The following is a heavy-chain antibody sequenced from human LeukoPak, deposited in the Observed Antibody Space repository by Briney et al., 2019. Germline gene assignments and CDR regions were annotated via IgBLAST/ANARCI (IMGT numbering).Heavy chain of an antibody. D-gene: IGHD2-2*03. CDR3: ARASWISTDDAVC. CDR1: GFSVTNYT. CDR2: MKGGGET. Sequence: PSGTLRLSCVASGFSVTNYTRSWVRQSPARGPKGLSSMKGGGETFYADSVKGRFTLSRDISRNTVYLQLNNLRVEDTATYYCARASWISTDDAVCWGQGAQVTVSS. V-gene: IGHV3-23*01. J-gene: IGHJ4*02.